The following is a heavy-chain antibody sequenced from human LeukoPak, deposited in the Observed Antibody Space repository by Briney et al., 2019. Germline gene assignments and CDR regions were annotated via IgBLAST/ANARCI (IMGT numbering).Heavy chain of an antibody. D-gene: IGHD3-22*01. CDR1: GGSFSGYY. Sequence: PSETLSLTCAVYGGSFSGYYWSWIRQPPGKGLEWIGRIYTSGSTNYNPSLKSRVTISVDTSKNQFSLKLSSVTAADTAVYYCARCPHYYDSSGYPDYWGQGTLVTVSS. J-gene: IGHJ4*02. CDR2: IYTSGST. V-gene: IGHV4-59*10. CDR3: ARCPHYYDSSGYPDY.